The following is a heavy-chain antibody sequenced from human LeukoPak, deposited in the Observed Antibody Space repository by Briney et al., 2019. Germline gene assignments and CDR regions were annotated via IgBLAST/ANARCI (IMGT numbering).Heavy chain of an antibody. CDR1: GGSISSYY. CDR3: ARRKGAIAANIDY. V-gene: IGHV4-59*01. J-gene: IGHJ4*02. CDR2: IYYSGST. D-gene: IGHD2-21*01. Sequence: SETLSLTCTVSGGSISSYYWSWIRQPPGKGLEWIGYIYYSGSTNYNPSLKSRVTISVDTSKNQFSLKLSSVTAADTAVYYCARRKGAIAANIDYWGQGTLVTVSS.